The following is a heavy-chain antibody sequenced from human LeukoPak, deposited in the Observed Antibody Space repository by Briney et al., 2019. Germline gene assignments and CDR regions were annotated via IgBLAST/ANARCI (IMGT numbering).Heavy chain of an antibody. V-gene: IGHV4-59*08. CDR2: IYYSGST. CDR1: GGSISSYY. J-gene: IGHJ4*02. CDR3: ARGYRSGWYEFDY. Sequence: PSETLSLTCTVSGGSISSYYWSWIRQPPGKGLEWIGYIYYSGSTNYNPSLKSRVTISVDTSKNQFSLKLSSVTAADTVMYYCARGYRSGWYEFDYWGQGTLVTVSS. D-gene: IGHD6-19*01.